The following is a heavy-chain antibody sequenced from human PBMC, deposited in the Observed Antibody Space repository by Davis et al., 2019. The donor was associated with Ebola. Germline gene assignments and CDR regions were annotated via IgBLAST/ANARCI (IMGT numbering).Heavy chain of an antibody. V-gene: IGHV1-18*01. CDR1: GYSFKNYA. J-gene: IGHJ3*02. D-gene: IGHD1-26*01. Sequence: AASVKVSCKASGYSFKNYAISWVRQAPGQGLEWMGWISAYNGNTNYAQKVQGRVTMTTDTSTGTAYLDLRSLRSDDTAVYFCARTSIVGTTTTASDIWGQGTSVTVSS. CDR3: ARTSIVGTTTTASDI. CDR2: ISAYNGNT.